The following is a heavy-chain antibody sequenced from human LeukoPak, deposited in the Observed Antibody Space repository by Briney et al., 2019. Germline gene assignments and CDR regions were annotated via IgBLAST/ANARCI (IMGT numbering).Heavy chain of an antibody. V-gene: IGHV3-66*01. Sequence: PGGSLRLSCAASGFTFSSYAMSWVRQAPGKGLEWASVIYSGGSTYYADSVKGRFTISRDNSKNTLYLQMNSLRAEDTAVYYCAAEYIAAAGNWFDPWGQGTLVTVSS. CDR2: IYSGGST. CDR3: AAEYIAAAGNWFDP. J-gene: IGHJ5*02. CDR1: GFTFSSYA. D-gene: IGHD6-13*01.